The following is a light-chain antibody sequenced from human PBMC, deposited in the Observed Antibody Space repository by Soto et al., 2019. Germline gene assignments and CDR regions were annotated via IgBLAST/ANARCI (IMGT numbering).Light chain of an antibody. CDR3: QQYGSAPLT. Sequence: EIVLTQSPGTLSLSPGERATLSCRASQSVSSSYLAWYQQKPGQAPRLLIYGASSRATGIPDRFSGSGSGTDFTRTISSLEPEDFAVYYCQQYGSAPLTFGGGTKVEIK. CDR1: QSVSSSY. J-gene: IGKJ4*01. V-gene: IGKV3-20*01. CDR2: GAS.